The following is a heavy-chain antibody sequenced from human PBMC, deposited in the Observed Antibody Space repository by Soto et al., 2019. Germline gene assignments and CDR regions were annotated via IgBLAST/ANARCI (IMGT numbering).Heavy chain of an antibody. D-gene: IGHD4-17*01. CDR3: ARVAWAPVTQYYFDY. CDR1: GYTFTSYG. Sequence: QVQLVQSGAEVKKPGASVKVSCKASGYTFTSYGISWVRQAPGQGLEWMGWISAYNGNTNYAQKLQGRVTMXXDXSXXTAYMELRSLRSDDTAVYYCARVAWAPVTQYYFDYWGQGTLVTVSS. J-gene: IGHJ4*02. CDR2: ISAYNGNT. V-gene: IGHV1-18*01.